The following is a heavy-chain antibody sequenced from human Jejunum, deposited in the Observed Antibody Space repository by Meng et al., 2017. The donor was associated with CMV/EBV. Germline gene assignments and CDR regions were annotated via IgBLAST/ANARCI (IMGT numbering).Heavy chain of an antibody. Sequence: QVQRQGSGPGLVKPSENLSLTCTVSGDSIRDYFWTWIRQPAGKGLEWIARVYSTGTTDYNPSLKSRVTMSVDVSKNQFSLKLNSVTAADTAVYYCARIGVATTFDYWGQGTLVTVSS. D-gene: IGHD5-12*01. CDR3: ARIGVATTFDY. V-gene: IGHV4-4*07. CDR1: GDSIRDYF. CDR2: VYSTGTT. J-gene: IGHJ4*02.